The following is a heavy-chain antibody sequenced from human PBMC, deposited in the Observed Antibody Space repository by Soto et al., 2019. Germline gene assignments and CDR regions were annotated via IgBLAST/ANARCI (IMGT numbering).Heavy chain of an antibody. V-gene: IGHV4-59*01. CDR2: IYYSGST. CDR3: AREYSGYCDY. CDR1: CGSISSYY. Sequence: SETLSLTCTVSCGSISSYYWSWIRQPPGKGLEWIGYIYYSGSTNYNPSLKSRVTISVDTSKNQFSLKLSSVTAADTAVYYCAREYSGYCDYWGQGTLVTVSS. J-gene: IGHJ4*02. D-gene: IGHD3-22*01.